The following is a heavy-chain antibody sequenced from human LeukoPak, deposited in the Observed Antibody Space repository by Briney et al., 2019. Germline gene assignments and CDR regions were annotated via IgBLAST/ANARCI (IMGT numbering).Heavy chain of an antibody. J-gene: IGHJ4*02. CDR2: ISGSGGST. D-gene: IGHD1-26*01. CDR1: GSTFSSSS. CDR3: ASPTISGSYYAWRDY. Sequence: GPSLRLSCAASGSTFSSSSMSCVRQAPGKGLEWLSDISGSGGSTYYADSVKGRFTISRDNSKNTLYLQMNSLRAEDRAVYYCASPTISGSYYAWRDYWGQGTLVTVSS. V-gene: IGHV3-23*01.